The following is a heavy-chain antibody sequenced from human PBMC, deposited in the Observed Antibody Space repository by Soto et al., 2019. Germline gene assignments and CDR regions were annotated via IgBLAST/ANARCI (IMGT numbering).Heavy chain of an antibody. D-gene: IGHD1-7*01. J-gene: IGHJ5*02. V-gene: IGHV3-33*01. CDR1: GFTFSSYG. CDR3: ARANWNYMNNWFDP. Sequence: PGGSLRLSCAASGFTFSSYGMHWVRQAPGKGLEWVAVIWYDGSNKYYADSVKGRFTISRDNSKNTLYLQMNSLRAEDTAVYYCARANWNYMNNWFDPWGQGTLVAVSS. CDR2: IWYDGSNK.